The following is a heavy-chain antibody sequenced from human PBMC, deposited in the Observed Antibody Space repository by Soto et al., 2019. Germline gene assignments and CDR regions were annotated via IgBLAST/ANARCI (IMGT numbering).Heavy chain of an antibody. CDR2: ISWDGGST. V-gene: IGHV3-43D*04. J-gene: IGHJ6*02. CDR1: GFTFDDYA. CDR3: AKEWSSSSWGSHYYFYGMDV. D-gene: IGHD6-6*01. Sequence: PGGSLRLSCAASGFTFDDYAMHWVRQAPGKGLEWVSLISWDGGSTYYADSVKGRFTISRDNSKNSLYLQMNSLRAEDTALYYCAKEWSSSSWGSHYYFYGMDVWGQGTTVTVSS.